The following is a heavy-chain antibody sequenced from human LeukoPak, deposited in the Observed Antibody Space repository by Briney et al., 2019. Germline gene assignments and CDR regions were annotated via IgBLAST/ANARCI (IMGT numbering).Heavy chain of an antibody. J-gene: IGHJ4*02. Sequence: PSETLSLTCAVYGGSFSGYYWSWIRQPPGKGLEWIGEINHSGSTNYNPSLKSRVTISVDTSKNQFSLKLSSVTAADTAVYYCARHTPGDIVVVPAAIFDYWGQGTLVTVSS. CDR3: ARHTPGDIVVVPAAIFDY. CDR1: GGSFSGYY. CDR2: INHSGST. D-gene: IGHD2-2*01. V-gene: IGHV4-34*01.